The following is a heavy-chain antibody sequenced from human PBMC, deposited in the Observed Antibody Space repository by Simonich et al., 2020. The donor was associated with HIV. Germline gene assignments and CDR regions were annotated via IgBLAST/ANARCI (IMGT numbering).Heavy chain of an antibody. D-gene: IGHD3-3*01. Sequence: QVQLQQWGAGLLKPSETLSLTCAVYGGSVSGYYWSWIRQPPGKGLEWIGEINHSGITNYKSSLNSRATISLDKSKNQFSLKLSSVTAADTAIYYCARRDRELILYFDYWGQGNLVTVSS. J-gene: IGHJ4*02. CDR3: ARRDRELILYFDY. CDR2: INHSGIT. CDR1: GGSVSGYY. V-gene: IGHV4-34*01.